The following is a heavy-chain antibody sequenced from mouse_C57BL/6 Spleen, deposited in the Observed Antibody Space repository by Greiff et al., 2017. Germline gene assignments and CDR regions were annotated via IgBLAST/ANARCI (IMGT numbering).Heavy chain of an antibody. CDR1: GYTFTGYE. J-gene: IGHJ1*03. CDR3: TRSYDCGGYFDV. Sequence: QVQLKQSGAELVRPGASVTLSCKASGYTFTGYEMHWVKQTPVHGLEWIGAIDPETGGTAYNQKFKGKAILTADKSSSTAYMGLRSLTSEDADVYYCTRSYDCGGYFDVWGKGTTVTVSS. V-gene: IGHV1-15*01. CDR2: IDPETGGT. D-gene: IGHD2-4*01.